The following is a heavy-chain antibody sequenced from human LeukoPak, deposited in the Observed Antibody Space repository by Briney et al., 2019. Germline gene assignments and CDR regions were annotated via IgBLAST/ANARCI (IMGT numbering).Heavy chain of an antibody. V-gene: IGHV3-21*01. CDR3: ARDFSSGWYFRT. CDR2: ISSSSSYI. J-gene: IGHJ5*02. CDR1: GFTFSSYS. D-gene: IGHD6-19*01. Sequence: PGGSPRLSCAASGFTFSSYSMNWVRQAPGKGLEWVSSISSSSSYIYYADSVKGRFTISRDDAKNSLYLQMNSLRAEDTAVYYCARDFSSGWYFRTWGQGTLVTVSS.